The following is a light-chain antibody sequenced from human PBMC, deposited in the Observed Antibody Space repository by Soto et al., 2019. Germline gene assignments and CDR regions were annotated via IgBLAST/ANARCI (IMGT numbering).Light chain of an antibody. CDR1: NSNIGKNY. Sequence: QSVLTQSSSASGTPGQRVIMSCSGSNSNIGKNYVYWYQLLPGTAPKLLIYRNNERPSGVPDRFSGAKSGTSASLAISGLRSEDEADYYCTSYTSSSTLLFGTGTKVTVL. V-gene: IGLV1-47*01. CDR2: RNN. CDR3: TSYTSSSTLL. J-gene: IGLJ1*01.